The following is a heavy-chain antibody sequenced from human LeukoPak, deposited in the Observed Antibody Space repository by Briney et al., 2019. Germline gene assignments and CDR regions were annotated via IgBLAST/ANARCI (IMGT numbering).Heavy chain of an antibody. V-gene: IGHV1-69*02. CDR2: IIPILGIA. CDR1: GGTFSSYT. Sequence: SVKVSCKASGGTFSSYTISWVRQAPGQGLEWMGRIIPILGIANYAQKFQGRVTITADKSTSTVYMELSSLRSEDTAVYYCARSVGGGGGYYWGQGTLVTVSS. J-gene: IGHJ4*02. D-gene: IGHD2-15*01. CDR3: ARSVGGGGGYY.